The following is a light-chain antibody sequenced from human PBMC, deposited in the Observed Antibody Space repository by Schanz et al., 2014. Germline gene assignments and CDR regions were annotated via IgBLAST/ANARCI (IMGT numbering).Light chain of an antibody. CDR2: WAS. CDR3: QQYYGLPLT. Sequence: DIVMTQSPDSLAVSLGERATINCKSSQSVLYTSNNKNYLAWYQHKPGQPPKLLIYWASTRESGVPDRFSGSGSGTDFTLTISSLQAEDVADYYCQQYYGLPLTFGGGTKVEIK. CDR1: QSVLYTSNNKNY. J-gene: IGKJ4*01. V-gene: IGKV4-1*01.